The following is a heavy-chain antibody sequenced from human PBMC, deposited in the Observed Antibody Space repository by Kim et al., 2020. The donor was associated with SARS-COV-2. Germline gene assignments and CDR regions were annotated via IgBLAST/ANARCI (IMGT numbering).Heavy chain of an antibody. J-gene: IGHJ6*02. V-gene: IGHV4-34*01. D-gene: IGHD5-12*01. CDR1: GGSFSGYY. CDR3: ARGGWLRPRLYYGMDV. CDR2: INHSGST. Sequence: SETLSLTCAVYGGSFSGYYWSWIRQPPGKGLEWIGEINHSGSTNYNPSLKSRVTISVDTSKNQFSLKLSSVTAADTAVYYCARGGWLRPRLYYGMDVWGQGTTVTVSS.